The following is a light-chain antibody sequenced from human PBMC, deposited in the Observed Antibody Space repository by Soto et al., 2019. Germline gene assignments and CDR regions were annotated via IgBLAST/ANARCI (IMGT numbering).Light chain of an antibody. V-gene: IGLV2-14*01. CDR3: SSYTSSSTPYV. CDR2: DVS. Sequence: QSALTQPSPASVSPGQSITLSSPGHSSDFGAYNYVSWYQQHPGKAPKLMIYDVSNRPSGVSNRFSGSKSGNTASLTISGLQAEDEADYYCSSYTSSSTPYVFGIGTKVTVL. CDR1: SSDFGAYNY. J-gene: IGLJ1*01.